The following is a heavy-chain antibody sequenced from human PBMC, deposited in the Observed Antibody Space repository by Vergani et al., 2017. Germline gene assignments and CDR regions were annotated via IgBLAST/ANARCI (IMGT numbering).Heavy chain of an antibody. J-gene: IGHJ5*02. CDR2: IYHSGST. V-gene: IGHV4-38-2*01. Sequence: QVQLQESGPGLVKPSETLSLTCAVSGDSISSGYYWGWIRQPPGKGLEWIGSIYHSGSTYYNPSLKRRVTISVDTSKNQFSLKLSSVTAADTAVYYCARTTYGSGSYYGVAWGQGTLVTVSS. CDR3: ARTTYGSGSYYGVA. CDR1: GDSISSGYY. D-gene: IGHD3-10*01.